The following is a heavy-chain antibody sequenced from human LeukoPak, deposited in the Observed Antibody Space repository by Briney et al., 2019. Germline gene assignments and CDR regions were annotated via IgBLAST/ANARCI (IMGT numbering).Heavy chain of an antibody. CDR1: GASITIFY. CDR2: MNYSGSP. V-gene: IGHV4-59*01. D-gene: IGHD2-15*01. Sequence: SETLSLTCTVSGASITIFYWSWIRQPPGKRLEWLAYMNYSGSPNYNPSLKSRVTMSVDTSENQFSLKLTSVTAADTAVYYCARVDGGYCSGGSCYANRFDPWGQGTLVTVSS. J-gene: IGHJ5*02. CDR3: ARVDGGYCSGGSCYANRFDP.